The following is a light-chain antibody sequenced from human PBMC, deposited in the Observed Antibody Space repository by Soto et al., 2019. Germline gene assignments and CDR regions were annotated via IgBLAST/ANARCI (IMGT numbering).Light chain of an antibody. CDR1: QGISSD. J-gene: IGKJ3*01. Sequence: IQLTQSPSSLSASVGDRVTITCRASQGISSDLAWYQQKPGQAPKLLIYAASSLESGVPSRFSGSGSGSDFTLTISGLQSEDFATYYCQQVHSYPRTFGPGTKVDIK. CDR2: AAS. V-gene: IGKV1-13*02. CDR3: QQVHSYPRT.